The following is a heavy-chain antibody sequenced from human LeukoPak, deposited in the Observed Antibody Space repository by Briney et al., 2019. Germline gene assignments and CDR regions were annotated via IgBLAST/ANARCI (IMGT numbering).Heavy chain of an antibody. CDR3: TKGRDVRTYSDGYDIYVS. Sequence: GGSLRPSCATSGFTFCDYAIHWVPQAPSKGAEGLAVVYHDGSNTYYADSLKGRVTIYREMSHKTLYFQMNSLMCQDTALYFCTKGRDVRTYSDGYDIYVSWDQGTLVNVSS. D-gene: IGHD5-18*01. CDR1: GFTFCDYA. V-gene: IGHV3-33*03. CDR2: VYHDGSNT. J-gene: IGHJ5*02.